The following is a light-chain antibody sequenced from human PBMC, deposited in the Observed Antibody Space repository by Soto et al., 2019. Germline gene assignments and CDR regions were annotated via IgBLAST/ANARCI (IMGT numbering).Light chain of an antibody. Sequence: EFVLTQSPGTLSLSPGERATLSCRASQTVSSNLAWYQQKPGQAPRLLIYGASTRATGIPARFSGSGSGTEFTLTISTLQPEDFAVYYCQQYGSSPPTFGQGTKVDIK. J-gene: IGKJ1*01. CDR1: QTVSSN. CDR3: QQYGSSPPT. CDR2: GAS. V-gene: IGKV3-20*01.